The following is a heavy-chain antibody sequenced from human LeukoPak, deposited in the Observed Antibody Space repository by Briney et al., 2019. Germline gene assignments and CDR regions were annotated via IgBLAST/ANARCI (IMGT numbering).Heavy chain of an antibody. J-gene: IGHJ4*02. Sequence: PGGSLRLSCAASGFTFSSYWMHWVRQAPGKGLVLVSFISPVGRSVTYADSVKGRFTISRDNAKNTLFLQMNSLRAEDTAVYYCVKGGVQYGGWDYWGQGTLVTVSS. CDR3: VKGGVQYGGWDY. V-gene: IGHV3-74*01. D-gene: IGHD4-23*01. CDR1: GFTFSSYW. CDR2: ISPVGRSV.